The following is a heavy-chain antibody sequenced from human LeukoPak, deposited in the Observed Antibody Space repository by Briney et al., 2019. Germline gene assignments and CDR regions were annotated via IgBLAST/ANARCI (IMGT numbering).Heavy chain of an antibody. D-gene: IGHD2/OR15-2a*01. CDR3: ARGQNLKPYMDV. Sequence: GGSLRLSCAASGLTFRTYAMSWVRQAPGKGLEWVSSISDSGGYTYYADSVKGRFTISRDNAKNSLYLQMNSLRAEDTAVYYCARGQNLKPYMDVWGKGTTVTVSS. CDR1: GLTFRTYA. V-gene: IGHV3-21*01. J-gene: IGHJ6*03. CDR2: ISDSGGYT.